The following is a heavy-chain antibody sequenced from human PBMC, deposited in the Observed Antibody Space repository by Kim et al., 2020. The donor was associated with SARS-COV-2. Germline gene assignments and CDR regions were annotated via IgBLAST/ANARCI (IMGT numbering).Heavy chain of an antibody. D-gene: IGHD3-22*01. V-gene: IGHV3-33*05. CDR2: ISYDGSNK. CDR1: GFTFSSYG. Sequence: GGSLRLSCAASGFTFSSYGMHWVRQAPGKGLEWVAVISYDGSNKYYADSVKGRFTISRDNSKNTLYLQMNSLRAEDTAVYYCARDNYDSSGVFDYWGQGTLVTVSS. CDR3: ARDNYDSSGVFDY. J-gene: IGHJ4*02.